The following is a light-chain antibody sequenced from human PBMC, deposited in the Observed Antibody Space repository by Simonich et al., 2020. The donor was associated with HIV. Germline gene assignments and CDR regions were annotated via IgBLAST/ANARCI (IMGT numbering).Light chain of an antibody. CDR1: QSVLYRSNNKNY. J-gene: IGKJ4*01. Sequence: DIVMTQSPDSLVVSLGERATINCRSIQSVLYRSNNKNYLAWYQQKPGQPPKFLIYCASTRESGVPYRFSGGGSGTDFTLTITSLQAEDVAVYYCQQYYSPPALTFGGGTKVEIK. CDR3: QQYYSPPALT. V-gene: IGKV4-1*01. CDR2: CAS.